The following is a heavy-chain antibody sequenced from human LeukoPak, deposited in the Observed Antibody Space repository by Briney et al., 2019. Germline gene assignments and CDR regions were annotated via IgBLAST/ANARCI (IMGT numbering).Heavy chain of an antibody. Sequence: PGRSLRLSCAASGLTLSNYYMSWIRQAPGKGLEWVSYISNIGSTTHHADSVKGRFTISRDNAKNSLYLQMNSLRAEDTAVYYCASDISNKGFDYWGQGTLVAVSS. CDR1: GLTLSNYY. J-gene: IGHJ4*02. V-gene: IGHV3-11*04. D-gene: IGHD3-3*02. CDR3: ASDISNKGFDY. CDR2: ISNIGSTT.